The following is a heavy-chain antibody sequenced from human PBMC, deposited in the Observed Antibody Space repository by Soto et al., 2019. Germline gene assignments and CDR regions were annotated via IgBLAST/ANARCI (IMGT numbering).Heavy chain of an antibody. V-gene: IGHV3-13*01. Sequence: VHLVESGGGLIQPGGSLRLSCVASGFIFSDYDMHWVRQGTGKGLEWVSAIGADGGTYYAGSVKGRFTISRENAKNSLYLQMYILRDADTAVYFCARRLCSGGSCPGIGLDYWGQGSLVTVSS. CDR1: GFIFSDYD. CDR3: ARRLCSGGSCPGIGLDY. J-gene: IGHJ4*02. CDR2: IGADGGT. D-gene: IGHD2-15*01.